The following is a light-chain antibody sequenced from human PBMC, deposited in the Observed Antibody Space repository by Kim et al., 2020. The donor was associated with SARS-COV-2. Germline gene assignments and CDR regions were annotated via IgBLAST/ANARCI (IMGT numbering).Light chain of an antibody. CDR3: QHRNDGFT. Sequence: DIVLTQSPATLSLSPGERATLSCRASQSVSNFLAWYQQKPGQAPRLLIYDVSNRATGVPAWFSGSGSGTDFTLTISSLEPEDFAVYYCQHRNDGFTFGPGTKVDIK. J-gene: IGKJ3*01. CDR2: DVS. CDR1: QSVSNF. V-gene: IGKV3-11*01.